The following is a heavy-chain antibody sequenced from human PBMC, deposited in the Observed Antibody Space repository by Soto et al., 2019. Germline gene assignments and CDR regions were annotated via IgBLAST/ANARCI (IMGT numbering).Heavy chain of an antibody. CDR2: INHSGST. V-gene: IGHV4-34*01. CDR1: GGSFSGYY. J-gene: IGHJ4*02. CDR3: ARGTYCYDSSGYYYFDY. D-gene: IGHD3-22*01. Sequence: SETLSLTCAVYGGSFSGYYWSWIRQPPGKGLEWIGEINHSGSTNYTPSLKRRVTISVDTSKNQFSMKLSSVTAADTAVYYCARGTYCYDSSGYYYFDYWGQGTLVTVSS.